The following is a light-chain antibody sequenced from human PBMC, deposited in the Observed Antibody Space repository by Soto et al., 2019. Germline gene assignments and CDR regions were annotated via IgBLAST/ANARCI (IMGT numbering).Light chain of an antibody. CDR3: SSYAGSNTPDV. Sequence: QSALTQPPSASGSPGQSVTISCTGTSSDVGGYNYVSWYQQHPGKAPKLLIYEVIKRPSGVPDRFSASRSCNTASLTVSGLQAEDEADYYCSSYAGSNTPDVFGTGTKLTVL. CDR1: SSDVGGYNY. V-gene: IGLV2-8*01. CDR2: EVI. J-gene: IGLJ1*01.